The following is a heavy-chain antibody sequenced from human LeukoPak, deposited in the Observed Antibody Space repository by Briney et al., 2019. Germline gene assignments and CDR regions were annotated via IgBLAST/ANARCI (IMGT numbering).Heavy chain of an antibody. CDR3: ARGARPLHYYDSSGYYWGTERHYYFDY. J-gene: IGHJ4*02. V-gene: IGHV4-59*08. CDR2: VYHSGHT. CDR1: GGSISSYY. Sequence: SETLSLTCTVSGGSISSYYWSWIRQPPGKGLEWIGYVYHSGHTSYNPSLKNRVDISIDTSKNQFSLRLASVTATDTAVYYCARGARPLHYYDSSGYYWGTERHYYFDYWGQGTLVTVSS. D-gene: IGHD3-22*01.